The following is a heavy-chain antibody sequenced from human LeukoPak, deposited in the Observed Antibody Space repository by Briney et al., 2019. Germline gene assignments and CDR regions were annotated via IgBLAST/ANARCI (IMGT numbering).Heavy chain of an antibody. V-gene: IGHV3-9*01. CDR1: GFTFDDYA. D-gene: IGHD6-19*01. Sequence: GGSLRLSCAASGFTFDDYAVHWVRQAPGKGLEWVSGISWNSGSIGYADSVKGRFTISRDNAKNSLYLQMNSLRAEDTALYYCAKDSGLMAVAGTDYFDYGGQGTLVTVSS. J-gene: IGHJ4*02. CDR2: ISWNSGSI. CDR3: AKDSGLMAVAGTDYFDY.